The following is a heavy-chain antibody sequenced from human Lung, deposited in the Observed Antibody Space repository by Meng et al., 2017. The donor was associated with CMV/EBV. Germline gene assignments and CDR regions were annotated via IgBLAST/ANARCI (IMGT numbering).Heavy chain of an antibody. D-gene: IGHD1-14*01. Sequence: SVXVSXXASGYTFTGYYMYWVRQVPGQGLEWMGWINPKTGGTRYAQKFQGRVSMTRDTSISTAYMELSRLRSDDTAVYYCARDRSVIITENFDFWGQGPLVTVSS. V-gene: IGHV1-2*02. CDR1: GYTFTGYY. J-gene: IGHJ4*02. CDR2: INPKTGGT. CDR3: ARDRSVIITENFDF.